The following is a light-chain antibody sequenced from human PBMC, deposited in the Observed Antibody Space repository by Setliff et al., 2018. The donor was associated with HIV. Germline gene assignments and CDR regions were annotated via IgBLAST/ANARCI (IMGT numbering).Light chain of an antibody. J-gene: IGLJ3*02. V-gene: IGLV3-21*02. Sequence: YELTQPPSVSVAPGETARITCGGDNIGSRSVHWYQQKSGQAPVLVVYDDSDRPSGIPERFSGSNSGNTATLTISRVEAGDEADYYCQVWDSSSDLLFGGGTKVTVL. CDR1: NIGSRS. CDR2: DDS. CDR3: QVWDSSSDLL.